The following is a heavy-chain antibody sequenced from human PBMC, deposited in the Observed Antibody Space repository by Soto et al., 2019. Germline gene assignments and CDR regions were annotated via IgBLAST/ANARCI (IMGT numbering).Heavy chain of an antibody. Sequence: EVQLVESGGGLVKPGGSLRLSCAASGFTFSSYSMNWVRQAPGKGLEWVSSISSSSSYIYYAYSVKGRFTISRDNAKNSLYLQMNSRSAEDTVVYYCARYGSYCSSDFWVQGTLVTVSS. V-gene: IGHV3-21*01. CDR1: GFTFSSYS. CDR2: ISSSSSYI. J-gene: IGHJ4*02. D-gene: IGHD1-26*01. CDR3: ARYGSYCSSDF.